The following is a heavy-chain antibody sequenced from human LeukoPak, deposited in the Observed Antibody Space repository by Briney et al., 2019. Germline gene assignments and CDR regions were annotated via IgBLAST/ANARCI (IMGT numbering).Heavy chain of an antibody. V-gene: IGHV1-18*01. CDR1: GYTFTNYG. CDR2: ISAYNGNT. D-gene: IGHD2-8*01. Sequence: ASVKVSCKASGYTFTNYGVTWVRQAPGQGLEWMGWISAYNGNTNYAQKVRGRVTMTTDASTSTAYMDLRSLRSDDTAVYYCARGVYQEGGIHYYYYMDVWGRGTTAIVSS. J-gene: IGHJ6*03. CDR3: ARGVYQEGGIHYYYYMDV.